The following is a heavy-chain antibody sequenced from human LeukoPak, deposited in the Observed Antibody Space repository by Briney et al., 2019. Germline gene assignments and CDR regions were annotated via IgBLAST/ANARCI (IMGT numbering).Heavy chain of an antibody. J-gene: IGHJ3*02. Sequence: PSETLSLTCTVSGGSISSSSYYWGWIRQPPGKGLEWIGSIYYSGSTYYNPSLKSRVTISVDTSKNLFSLKLSSVTAADTAVYYCARRSGTYHAFDIWGQGTMVTVSS. V-gene: IGHV4-39*01. D-gene: IGHD1-26*01. CDR2: IYYSGST. CDR1: GGSISSSSYY. CDR3: ARRSGTYHAFDI.